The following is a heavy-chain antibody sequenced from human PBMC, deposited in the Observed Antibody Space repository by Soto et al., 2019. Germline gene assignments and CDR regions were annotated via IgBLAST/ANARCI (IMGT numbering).Heavy chain of an antibody. V-gene: IGHV4-31*03. CDR2: IYYSGST. CDR3: ARDSRGVSINAPFDY. CDR1: GGAIISGGYY. J-gene: IGHJ4*02. Sequence: PSETLSLTCTVSGGAIISGGYYCICIRQHPGNGLELIGYIYYSGSTYYNPSLKSRVTISVDTSKNQFSLKLSSVTAADTAVYYCARDSRGVSINAPFDYWGQGTLVTVSS. D-gene: IGHD3-10*01.